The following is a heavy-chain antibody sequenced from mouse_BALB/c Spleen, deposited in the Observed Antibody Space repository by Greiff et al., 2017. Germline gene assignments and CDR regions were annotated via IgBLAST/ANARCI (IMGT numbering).Heavy chain of an antibody. D-gene: IGHD3-2*01. CDR1: GFTFSSYG. CDR2: ISSGGSYT. V-gene: IGHV5-6*02. CDR3: AREDSSGHFDY. Sequence: DVKLVESGGDLVKPGGSLKLSCAASGFTFSSYGMSWVRQTPDKRLEWVATISSGGSYTYYPDSVKGRFTISRDNAKNTLYLQMSSLKSEDTAMYYCAREDSSGHFDYWGQGTTLTVSS. J-gene: IGHJ2*01.